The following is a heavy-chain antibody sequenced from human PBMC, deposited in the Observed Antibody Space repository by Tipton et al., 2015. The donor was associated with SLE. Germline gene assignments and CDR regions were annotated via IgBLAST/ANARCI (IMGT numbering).Heavy chain of an antibody. D-gene: IGHD2-2*01. CDR3: ASAPIPTEVTYYFDQ. V-gene: IGHV4-39*07. CDR2: IYRSGTT. CDR1: GDSISVANYY. Sequence: TLSLTCTVSGDSISVANYYWGWIRQPPGKGLEWIGSIYRSGTTYYNPSLKSPVTISVDTSKNRSSLNVTSVTAADTAFYYCASAPIPTEVTYYFDQWGQGTLVTVSS. J-gene: IGHJ4*02.